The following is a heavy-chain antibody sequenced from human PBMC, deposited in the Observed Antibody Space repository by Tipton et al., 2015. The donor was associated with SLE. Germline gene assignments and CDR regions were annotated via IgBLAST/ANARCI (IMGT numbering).Heavy chain of an antibody. CDR1: GSSISTGSYY. CDR3: ARDLSSSGISDY. V-gene: IGHV4-39*07. D-gene: IGHD6-19*01. Sequence: LRLSCTVSGSSISTGSYYWGWIRQPPGRGLEWIGSIYYGGSTYYNPSLESRVTISVDTSKNQFSLKVSSVTAADTAVYYCARDLSSSGISDYWGQGTLVTVSS. CDR2: IYYGGST. J-gene: IGHJ4*02.